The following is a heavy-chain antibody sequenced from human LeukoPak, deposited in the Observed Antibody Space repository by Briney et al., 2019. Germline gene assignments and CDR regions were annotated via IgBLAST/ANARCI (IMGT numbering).Heavy chain of an antibody. CDR3: ARGLLGYCSSTSCWDHNWFDP. CDR2: INHSGST. V-gene: IGHV4-34*01. J-gene: IGHJ5*02. CDR1: GGSFSGYY. Sequence: PSETLSLTCAVYGGSFSGYYWSWLRQPPGKGLEWIGEINHSGSTNYNPPLKSRVTISVDTSKNQFSLKLSSVTAADTAVYYCARGLLGYCSSTSCWDHNWFDPWGQGTLVTVSS. D-gene: IGHD2-2*01.